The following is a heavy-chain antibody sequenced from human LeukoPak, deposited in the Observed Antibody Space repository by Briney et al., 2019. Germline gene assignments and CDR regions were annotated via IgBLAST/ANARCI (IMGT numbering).Heavy chain of an antibody. J-gene: IGHJ5*01. D-gene: IGHD3-16*01. CDR3: ASRPVNAYSFDS. CDR2: INSGGYT. Sequence: GGSLRLSCAASGFTVSDNYLSWVRQAPGKGLQWVSFINSGGYTSYADSVKGRFTISRDNSKNTLYLQLKNLRADDTAVYYCASRPVNAYSFDSWGQGTLVTVSS. CDR1: GFTVSDNY. V-gene: IGHV3-53*01.